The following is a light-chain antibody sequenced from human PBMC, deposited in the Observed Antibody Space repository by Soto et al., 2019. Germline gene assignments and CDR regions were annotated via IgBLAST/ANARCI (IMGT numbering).Light chain of an antibody. Sequence: QSVLTQPPSASGTPGQRVTISCSGSSSNIGSEYVVWYQHLPGTAPKLLIYRNNHRPSGVPDRFAGSKSGTSASLAISGLRSEDEADYYCAARDDSLSGHWVFGGGTKVTVL. CDR3: AARDDSLSGHWV. CDR2: RNN. J-gene: IGLJ3*02. CDR1: SSNIGSEY. V-gene: IGLV1-47*01.